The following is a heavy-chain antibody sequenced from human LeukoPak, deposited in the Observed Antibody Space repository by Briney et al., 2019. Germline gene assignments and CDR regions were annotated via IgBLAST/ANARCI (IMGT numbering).Heavy chain of an antibody. CDR3: ARVWGGSTFDY. Sequence: GGSLRLSCAASGFPFSSYWMHWVRHAPGKGLVWVSRIKSDGSSTNYADSVKGRFTISRDNAKNTLYLKMNRLRAEDTAVYYCARVWGGSTFDYWGQGTLVTVSS. D-gene: IGHD3-16*01. CDR1: GFPFSSYW. CDR2: IKSDGSST. J-gene: IGHJ4*02. V-gene: IGHV3-74*01.